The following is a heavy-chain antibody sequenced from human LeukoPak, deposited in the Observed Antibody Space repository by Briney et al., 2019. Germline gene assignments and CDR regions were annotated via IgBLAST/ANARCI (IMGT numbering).Heavy chain of an antibody. Sequence: ASETLSPTCTVSGGSISSGGYYWSWIRQPPGKGLEWIGYIYHSGSTYYNPSLKSRVTISVDRSKNQFSLKLSSVTAADTAVYYCAREIAVAGTSYWGQGTLVTVSS. CDR3: AREIAVAGTSY. J-gene: IGHJ4*02. D-gene: IGHD6-19*01. V-gene: IGHV4-30-2*01. CDR2: IYHSGST. CDR1: GGSISSGGYY.